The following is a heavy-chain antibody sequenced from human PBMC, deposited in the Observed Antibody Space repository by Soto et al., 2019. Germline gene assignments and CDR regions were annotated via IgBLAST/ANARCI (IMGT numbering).Heavy chain of an antibody. V-gene: IGHV3-21*01. CDR1: GFTFSSYS. CDR2: ISSSSSSNI. CDR3: ARDHCSSTSCHGEGFDY. D-gene: IGHD2-2*01. J-gene: IGHJ4*02. Sequence: EVQLVESGGGLVKPGGSLRLSCAASGFTFSSYSMNWVRQAPGKGLEWVSSISSSSSSNIYYADSVKGRFTISRDNAKNSLYLQMNSLRAEDTAVYYCARDHCSSTSCHGEGFDYWGQGTLVTVSS.